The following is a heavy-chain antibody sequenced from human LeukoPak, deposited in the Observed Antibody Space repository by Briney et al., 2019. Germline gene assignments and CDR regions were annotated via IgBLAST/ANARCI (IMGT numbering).Heavy chain of an antibody. V-gene: IGHV3-30*18. CDR1: GFTFSSFG. CDR2: ISSVGHTN. D-gene: IGHD3-10*01. J-gene: IGHJ3*01. Sequence: GGSLRLSCTASGFTFSSFGMHWVRQAPGRGLEWVTAISSVGHTNKSADSVKGRFTISRDNSKNTLYLQMHSLREDDTAVYYCAKEVGWFNAFDVWGQGTMVTVSS. CDR3: AKEVGWFNAFDV.